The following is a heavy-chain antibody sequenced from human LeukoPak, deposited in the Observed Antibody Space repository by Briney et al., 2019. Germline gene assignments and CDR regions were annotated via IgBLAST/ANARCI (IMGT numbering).Heavy chain of an antibody. Sequence: ETSETLSLTCTVSGGSISSYYWSWIRQPPGKGLEWIGYIYYSGSTNYNPSLKSRVTISVDTSKNQFSLKLSSVTAADTAVYYCARGDSYYDFWSGHFDYWGQGTLVTVSS. CDR1: GGSISSYY. CDR3: ARGDSYYDFWSGHFDY. J-gene: IGHJ4*02. CDR2: IYYSGST. V-gene: IGHV4-59*08. D-gene: IGHD3-3*01.